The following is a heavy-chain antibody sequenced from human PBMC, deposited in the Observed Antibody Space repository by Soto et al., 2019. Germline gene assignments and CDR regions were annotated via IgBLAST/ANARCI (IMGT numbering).Heavy chain of an antibody. J-gene: IGHJ6*02. CDR1: GFSLSTSGVG. V-gene: IGHV2-5*02. CDR3: SSLTCSWGRGHWFSFFRMDV. Sequence: QITLKESGPTLVKPTQTLTLTCTFSGFSLSTSGVGVAWIRQPPGKALEWLALIYWDDDKRYRPSLESTLNITKDTFRIHVVLTMFKMDPVEPATYYCSSLTCSWGRGHWFSFFRMDVWGQRTTFTVSS. CDR2: IYWDDDK. D-gene: IGHD2-15*01.